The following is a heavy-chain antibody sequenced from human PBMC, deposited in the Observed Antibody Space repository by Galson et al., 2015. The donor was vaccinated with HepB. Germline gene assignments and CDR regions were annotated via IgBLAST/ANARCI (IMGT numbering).Heavy chain of an antibody. D-gene: IGHD2-2*01. Sequence: SVKVSCKASGYTFTGYYMHWVRQAPGQGLEWMGWINPNSGGTNYAQKFQGRVTMTRDTSISTAYMELSRLRSDDTAVYYCARDQCSSTSCHYYMDVWGKGTTVTVSS. CDR2: INPNSGGT. J-gene: IGHJ6*03. CDR3: ARDQCSSTSCHYYMDV. CDR1: GYTFTGYY. V-gene: IGHV1-2*02.